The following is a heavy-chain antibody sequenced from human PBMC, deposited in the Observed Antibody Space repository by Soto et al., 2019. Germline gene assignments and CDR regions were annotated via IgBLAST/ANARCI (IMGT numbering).Heavy chain of an antibody. CDR1: PSTLSSYS. D-gene: IGHD3-16*01. V-gene: IGHV3-23*01. CDR3: AKGVWEGWVSPEAGGDYYGMDV. J-gene: IGHJ6*02. CDR2: ISGSGGDT. Sequence: PGGSLRLSCAASPSTLSSYSISWVRQAPGKGLEWVSAISGSGGDTYYADSVRGRLTISRDNSKDTLYLQMNRLREEDTAVYYCAKGVWEGWVSPEAGGDYYGMDVWGQGTTVTVSS.